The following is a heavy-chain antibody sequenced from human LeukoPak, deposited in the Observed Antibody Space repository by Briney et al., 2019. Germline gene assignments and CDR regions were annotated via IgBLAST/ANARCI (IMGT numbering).Heavy chain of an antibody. D-gene: IGHD6-13*01. CDR1: GGYFSGYY. J-gene: IGHJ6*02. Sequence: SETLSLTCAVYGGYFSGYYWSSIRQPPGKGLEWIGEINHSGSTNYNPSLKSRVTISVDTSKNQFSLKLSSVTAADTAVYYCARGPLAAAGTLTYYYYGMDVWGQGTTVTVSS. CDR3: ARGPLAAAGTLTYYYYGMDV. CDR2: INHSGST. V-gene: IGHV4-34*01.